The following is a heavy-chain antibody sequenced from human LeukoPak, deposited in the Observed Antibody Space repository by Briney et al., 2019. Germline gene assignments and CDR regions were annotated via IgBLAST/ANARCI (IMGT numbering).Heavy chain of an antibody. CDR3: ARDRDYSNTERGFDY. Sequence: ASVKVSCKPSGYTFSDYYIHWVRQAPGQGVEWMGWINPNSGETKSAQKFQGRVTMTGDTSISTAYMELRRVTSDDTAVYYCARDRDYSNTERGFDYWGQGTLVTVSS. D-gene: IGHD4-11*01. V-gene: IGHV1-2*02. CDR2: INPNSGET. CDR1: GYTFSDYY. J-gene: IGHJ4*02.